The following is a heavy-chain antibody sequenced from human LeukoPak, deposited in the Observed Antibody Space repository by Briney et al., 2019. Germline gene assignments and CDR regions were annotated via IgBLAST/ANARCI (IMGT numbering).Heavy chain of an antibody. V-gene: IGHV3-64D*06. CDR3: AKPTYYYGSGSYFDY. J-gene: IGHJ4*02. Sequence: PGGSLRLSCSASGFTFSSYDMHWIRQAPGKGLEYVSAISSSGGSTYYADSVNDKFTISRDNSKNTLYLQMSSLRAEDTAVYYCAKPTYYYGSGSYFDYWGQGTLVTVPS. CDR2: ISSSGGST. CDR1: GFTFSSYD. D-gene: IGHD3-10*01.